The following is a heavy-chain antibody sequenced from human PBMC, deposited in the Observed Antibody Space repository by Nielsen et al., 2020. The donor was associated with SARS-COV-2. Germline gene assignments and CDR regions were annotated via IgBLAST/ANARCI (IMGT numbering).Heavy chain of an antibody. CDR2: INPYDSKT. J-gene: IGHJ4*02. Sequence: GSLRLSCAASGFIFCNYRMHCVRQAPGKVLVWASHINPYDSKTTYAASVKGRFTIPRDNAKNTLYLQMNGLRADDTAVYYCARLRDDGYYFDTGPYDYWGQGTLVTVSS. V-gene: IGHV3-74*03. CDR3: ARLRDDGYYFDTGPYDY. CDR1: GFIFCNYR. D-gene: IGHD3-22*01.